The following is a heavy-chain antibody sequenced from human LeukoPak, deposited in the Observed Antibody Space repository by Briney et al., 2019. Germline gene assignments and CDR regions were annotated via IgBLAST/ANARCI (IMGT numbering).Heavy chain of an antibody. CDR3: ARGGASGTPFDY. V-gene: IGHV4-59*01. CDR1: GGSISSYY. J-gene: IGHJ4*02. D-gene: IGHD1-1*01. CDR2: IYYSGSN. Sequence: PSETLSLTCTVSGGSISSYYWSWIRQPPGKGLEWIGYIYYSGSNNYNPSLKSRVTISVDTSKNQFSLKLSSVTAADTAAYYCARGGASGTPFDYWGQGTLVTVSS.